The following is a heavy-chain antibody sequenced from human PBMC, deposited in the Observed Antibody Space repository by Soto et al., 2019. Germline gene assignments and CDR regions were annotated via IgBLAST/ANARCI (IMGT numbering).Heavy chain of an antibody. J-gene: IGHJ4*02. CDR3: ARDSSGYSLFDS. CDR1: GGSISSGGYY. D-gene: IGHD3-22*01. V-gene: IGHV4-31*03. Sequence: QVQLQESGPGLVKPSQTLSLTCTVSGGSISSGGYYWSWIRQHPGKGLEWIGYIFYTGSTYYNPSLKSRVTISVDTSKNQFYLKLSSVTAADTAVYYCARDSSGYSLFDSWGQGTLVTVSS. CDR2: IFYTGST.